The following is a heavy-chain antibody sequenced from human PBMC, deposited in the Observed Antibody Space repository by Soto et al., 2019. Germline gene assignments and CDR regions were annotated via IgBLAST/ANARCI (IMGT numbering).Heavy chain of an antibody. CDR2: INHSGTV. D-gene: IGHD3-10*01. CDR1: GGAFNGYY. Sequence: QVHLQQWGAGLLKPSETLSLTCAVNGGAFNGYYWTWIRQSPGKGLQWIGEINHSGTVDYNPSLKSRVTSLIDTSKKQFSLTLTSVTAADTAGSYCARAGAALVRGSIGGFDYWGQGTLVTVSS. V-gene: IGHV4-34*01. J-gene: IGHJ4*02. CDR3: ARAGAALVRGSIGGFDY.